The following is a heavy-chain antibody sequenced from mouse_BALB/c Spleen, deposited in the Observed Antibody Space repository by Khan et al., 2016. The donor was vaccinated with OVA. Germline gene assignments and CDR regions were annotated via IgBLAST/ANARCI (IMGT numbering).Heavy chain of an antibody. J-gene: IGHJ4*01. Sequence: QVQLKESGPGLVEPSQSLSITCTISGFSLTNYGVHWVRQPPGKGLEWLVVIWNDGSTTYNSALKSRLTISKDNSKSQVFLQMNSLQTYDTSMYCCARQPYYHYNIMDYWGQGTSVTVSA. CDR2: IWNDGST. D-gene: IGHD2-10*01. CDR3: ARQPYYHYNIMDY. V-gene: IGHV2-6-1*01. CDR1: GFSLTNYG.